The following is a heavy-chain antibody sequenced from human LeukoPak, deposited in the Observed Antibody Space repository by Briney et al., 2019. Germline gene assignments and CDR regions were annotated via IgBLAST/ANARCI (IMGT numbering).Heavy chain of an antibody. CDR1: GFTFNNYA. Sequence: GGSLRLSCTASGFTFNNYAMNWVRQAPGKGLEWVSSISDSGAGTYYADSVKGRFTISRDNSKSTLFLQMNSLRAEDTAVYYCARSLRVDVTLYYYMDVWGRGTTVTVSS. V-gene: IGHV3-23*01. D-gene: IGHD3-10*02. CDR3: ARSLRVDVTLYYYMDV. CDR2: ISDSGAGT. J-gene: IGHJ6*03.